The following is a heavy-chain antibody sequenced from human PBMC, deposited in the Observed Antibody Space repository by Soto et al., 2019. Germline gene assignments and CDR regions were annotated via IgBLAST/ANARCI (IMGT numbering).Heavy chain of an antibody. CDR1: GYTFTSYG. J-gene: IGHJ3*02. CDR2: ISAYNGNT. V-gene: IGHV1-18*01. D-gene: IGHD3-3*01. Sequence: ASVKVSCKASGYTFTSYGISWVRQAPGQGLEWMGWISAYNGNTNYAQKLQGRVTMTTDTSTSTAYMELRSLRSDDTAVYYCARGRLLYYDFWSGYYPDAFDIWGQGTMVTVSS. CDR3: ARGRLLYYDFWSGYYPDAFDI.